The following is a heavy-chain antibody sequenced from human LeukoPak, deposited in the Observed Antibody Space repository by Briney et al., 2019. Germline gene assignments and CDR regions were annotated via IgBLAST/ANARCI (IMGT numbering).Heavy chain of an antibody. J-gene: IGHJ4*02. D-gene: IGHD6-13*01. CDR1: GGSISSYY. CDR2: IYYSGST. Sequence: SETLSLTCTVSGGSISSYYWGWIRQPPGQGLEWIGSIYYSGSTYYNPSLKSRVTISVDTSKNQFSLKLSSVTAADAAVYYCARPTPPLLAAAGTYYFDYWGQGTLVTVSS. CDR3: ARPTPPLLAAAGTYYFDY. V-gene: IGHV4-39*01.